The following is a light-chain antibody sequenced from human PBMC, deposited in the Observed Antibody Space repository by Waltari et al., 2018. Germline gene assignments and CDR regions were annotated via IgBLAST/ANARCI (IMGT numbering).Light chain of an antibody. CDR3: HSRDASGVGGS. CDR1: SLRSYY. CDR2: DKN. J-gene: IGLJ2*01. Sequence: SSELTQDPAVSVAMGQTVSITCQADSLRSYYARWYQQRPGQAPILVMYDKNNLPSGVPDRFSGSSSDNTASLTITGAQAEDEASYYCHSRDASGVGGSFGGGTKLTVL. V-gene: IGLV3-19*01.